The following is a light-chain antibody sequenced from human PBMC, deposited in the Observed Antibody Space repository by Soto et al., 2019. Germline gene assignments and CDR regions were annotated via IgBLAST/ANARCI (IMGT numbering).Light chain of an antibody. CDR3: QKYNSVPPWT. V-gene: IGKV1-27*01. J-gene: IGKJ1*01. CDR2: AAS. Sequence: DIQMTQSPSSLSASVGDRVTITCRASQGISNYLAWYQQKPGKVPKLLIYAASTLQSGVPSRFSGSGSGTDFTLTISSLQHEDVATYYCQKYNSVPPWTFGQGTKVEIK. CDR1: QGISNY.